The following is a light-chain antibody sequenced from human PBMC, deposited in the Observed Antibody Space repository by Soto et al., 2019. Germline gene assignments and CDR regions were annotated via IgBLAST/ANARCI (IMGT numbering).Light chain of an antibody. CDR2: AAS. V-gene: IGKV1-27*01. CDR1: QGISNY. CDR3: QQRHSYPIT. Sequence: DIHMTQSPSSLSAPVGDTATITCRASQGISNYLAWYQQKPGKVPKLLIDAASTLQSGVPSRFSGSGSGTEFTLTISSLQPEDFATYYCQQRHSYPITFGQGTRLEIK. J-gene: IGKJ5*01.